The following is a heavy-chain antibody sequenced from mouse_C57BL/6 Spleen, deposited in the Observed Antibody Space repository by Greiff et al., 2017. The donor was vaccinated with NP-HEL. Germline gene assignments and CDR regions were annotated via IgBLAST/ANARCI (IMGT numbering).Heavy chain of an antibody. J-gene: IGHJ4*01. CDR1: GYTFTSYW. V-gene: IGHV1-7*01. CDR3: AKDGSSPYYAMDY. D-gene: IGHD1-1*01. CDR2: INPSSGYT. Sequence: QVQLQQSGAELAKPGASVKLSCKASGYTFTSYWMHWVKQRPGQGLEWIGYINPSSGYTKYNQKFKDKATLTADKSSSTAYMQLSSLTYEDSAVYYCAKDGSSPYYAMDYWGQGTSVTVSS.